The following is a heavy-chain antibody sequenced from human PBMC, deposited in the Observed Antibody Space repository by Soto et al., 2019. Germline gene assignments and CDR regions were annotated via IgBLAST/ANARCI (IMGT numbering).Heavy chain of an antibody. CDR2: ISAYNGNT. V-gene: IGHV1-18*01. D-gene: IGHD1-26*01. CDR3: ARGPSGVPDY. CDR1: GYTVTSYA. Sequence: VASVKVSCKASGYTVTSYAMHWVRQAPGQGLEWMGWISAYNGNTNYAQKLQGRVTMTTDTSTSTAYMELRSLRSDDPAVYYCARGPSGVPDYWGQGTLVTVSS. J-gene: IGHJ4*02.